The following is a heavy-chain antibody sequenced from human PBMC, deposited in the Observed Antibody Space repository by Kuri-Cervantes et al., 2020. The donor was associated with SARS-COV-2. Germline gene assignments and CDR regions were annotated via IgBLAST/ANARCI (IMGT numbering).Heavy chain of an antibody. Sequence: LSLTCETAGFIFSYYPMPWVRQAPGKGLEWGALTSHDGSTKYYADSVQGRFIISRDNSKNTHFLQMNSLRVEDTAVYYCVRHGNEWLRLMESWFDPWGQGTLVTVSS. V-gene: IGHV3-30*04. D-gene: IGHD5-12*01. CDR3: VRHGNEWLRLMESWFDP. CDR2: TSHDGSTK. J-gene: IGHJ5*02. CDR1: GFIFSYYP.